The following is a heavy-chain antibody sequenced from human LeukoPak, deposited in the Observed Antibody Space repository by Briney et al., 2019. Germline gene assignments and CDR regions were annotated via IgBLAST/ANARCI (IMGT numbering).Heavy chain of an antibody. V-gene: IGHV3-21*01. D-gene: IGHD1-26*01. CDR3: ARDPYSGSHGAYYYYYMDV. Sequence: GGSLRLSCAASGFTFSSYNMNWVRQAPGQGLEWVSSITRGSSYIYYADSVKGRFTISRDNAKSSLYLQMNSLRAEDTAVYYCARDPYSGSHGAYYYYYMDVWGKGTTVTISS. J-gene: IGHJ6*03. CDR2: ITRGSSYI. CDR1: GFTFSSYN.